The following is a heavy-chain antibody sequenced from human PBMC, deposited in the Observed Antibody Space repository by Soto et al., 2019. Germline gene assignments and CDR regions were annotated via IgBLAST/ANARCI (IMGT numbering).Heavy chain of an antibody. CDR2: INHSGST. V-gene: IGHV4-34*01. Sequence: SETLSLTCAVYGGSFSGYYWSWIRQPPGKGLEWIGEINHSGSTNYNPSLKSRVTISVDTSKNQFSLKLSSVTAADTAVYYCARCAPTSSNYYYYYMDVWGKGTTVTVSS. D-gene: IGHD1-26*01. J-gene: IGHJ6*03. CDR3: ARCAPTSSNYYYYYMDV. CDR1: GGSFSGYY.